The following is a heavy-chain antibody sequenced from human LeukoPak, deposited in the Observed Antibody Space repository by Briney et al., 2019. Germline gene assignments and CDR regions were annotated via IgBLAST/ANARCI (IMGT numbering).Heavy chain of an antibody. CDR3: ARRSGSGYYYY. CDR1: GDSILSNY. J-gene: IGHJ4*02. CDR2: IYGSGNT. V-gene: IGHV4-4*07. D-gene: IGHD3-22*01. Sequence: PSETLSLTCSVSGDSILSNYWSWIRQPAGKGLEWIGHIYGSGNTNYNPSLKSRVTMSVDNSKNEFSLKLNSVTAADTAVYYCARRSGSGYYYYWGQGTLVTVSS.